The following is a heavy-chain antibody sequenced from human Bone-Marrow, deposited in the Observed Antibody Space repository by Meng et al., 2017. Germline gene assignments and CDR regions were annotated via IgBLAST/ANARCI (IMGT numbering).Heavy chain of an antibody. CDR3: ARNVGGVGIDY. V-gene: IGHV3-11*01. Sequence: VLSGGRLVKNGGSPRLSCTVSGFTFSDYYRSWNRQGPGKGLEWVSYISSSGSTIYYADSVKGRFTISRDNAKNSLYLQMNSLRAEDTAVYYCARNVGGVGIDYWGQGTLVTVSS. CDR2: ISSSGSTI. J-gene: IGHJ4*02. D-gene: IGHD1-26*01. CDR1: GFTFSDYY.